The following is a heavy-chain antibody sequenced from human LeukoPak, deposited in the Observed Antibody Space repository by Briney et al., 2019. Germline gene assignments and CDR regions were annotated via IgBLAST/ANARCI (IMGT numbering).Heavy chain of an antibody. CDR2: IYYSGST. Sequence: PSETLSLTCTVSGGSISSSSYYWGWIRQPPGKGLEWIGSIYYSGSTYYNPSLKSRVTISVDTSKNQFSLKLSSVTAADTAVYYCARGRRVEVVVVAATPGSQYNWFDPWGQGTLVTVSS. CDR3: ARGRRVEVVVVAATPGSQYNWFDP. D-gene: IGHD2-15*01. J-gene: IGHJ5*02. CDR1: GGSISSSSYY. V-gene: IGHV4-39*01.